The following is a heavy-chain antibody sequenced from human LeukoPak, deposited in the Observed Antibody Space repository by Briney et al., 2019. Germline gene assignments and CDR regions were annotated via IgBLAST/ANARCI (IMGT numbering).Heavy chain of an antibody. J-gene: IGHJ4*02. V-gene: IGHV1-69*06. D-gene: IGHD6-19*01. Sequence: GASVKVSCKASGGTFSSYAISWVRQAPGQGLEWMGGIIPIFGTANYAQKFQGRVTITADKSTSTAYMELSSLRSEDTAVYYCARDRYSSGWYFDYWGQGTLVTVSS. CDR2: IIPIFGTA. CDR1: GGTFSSYA. CDR3: ARDRYSSGWYFDY.